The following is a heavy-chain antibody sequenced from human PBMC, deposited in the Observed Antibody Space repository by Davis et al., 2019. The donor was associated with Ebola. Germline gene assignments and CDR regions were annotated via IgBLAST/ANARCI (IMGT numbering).Heavy chain of an antibody. CDR2: IKQDGSET. D-gene: IGHD1-14*01. V-gene: IGHV3-7*03. CDR3: ARSFSGYFDL. CDR1: GLNLRTHW. Sequence: PGGSLRLSCAASGLNLRTHWMSWVRQAPGKGLEWVANIKQDGSETYHLDSVRGRFTTSRDNANNSLYLQMNSLRADDTAGYYCARSFSGYFDLWGRGTLVTVSS. J-gene: IGHJ2*01.